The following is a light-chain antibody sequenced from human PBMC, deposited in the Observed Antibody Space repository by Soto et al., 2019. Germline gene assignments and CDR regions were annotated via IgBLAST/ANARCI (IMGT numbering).Light chain of an antibody. CDR1: QDIEGF. CDR3: QQFSSYPLT. J-gene: IGKJ4*01. V-gene: IGKV1-27*01. CDR2: GTS. Sequence: DIQMTQSPPSLSASVGDRVTITCRASQDIEGFLAWYQQKPGTAPKLLVYGTSTLQSGVPSRFSGSGSGTDFTLTISRLEPEDFAVYYCQQFSSYPLTFGGGTKVDIK.